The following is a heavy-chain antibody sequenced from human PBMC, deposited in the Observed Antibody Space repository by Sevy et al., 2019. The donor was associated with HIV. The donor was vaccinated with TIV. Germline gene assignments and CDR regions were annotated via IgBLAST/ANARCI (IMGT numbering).Heavy chain of an antibody. J-gene: IGHJ6*03. CDR1: GFTFSSYA. V-gene: IGHV3-23*01. CDR2: ISGSGATT. Sequence: GGSLRLSCGVSGFTFSSYAMTWVRQPPGKGLEWVSIISGSGATTSYADSVKGRFTISRDNSKNALYLQMNSLRAEDTAVYYCARDAINYYYMDVWGKGTTVTVSS. CDR3: ARDAINYYYMDV.